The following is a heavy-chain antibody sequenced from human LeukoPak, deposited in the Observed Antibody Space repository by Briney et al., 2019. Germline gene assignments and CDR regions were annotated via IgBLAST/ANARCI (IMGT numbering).Heavy chain of an antibody. D-gene: IGHD3-22*01. CDR1: GYTFTGYY. V-gene: IGHV1-2*06. Sequence: ASVKVSCKASGYTFTGYYMHWVRQAPGQGLEWMGRINPNSGGTNYAQKFQGRVTMTRDTSISTAYMELSRLRSDDTAVYYGARDVYDSSGYYWGVGFDYWGQGTRSPSPQ. J-gene: IGHJ4*02. CDR2: INPNSGGT. CDR3: ARDVYDSSGYYWGVGFDY.